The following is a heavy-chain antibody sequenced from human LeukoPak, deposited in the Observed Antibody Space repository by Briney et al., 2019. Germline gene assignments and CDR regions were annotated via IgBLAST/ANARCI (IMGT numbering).Heavy chain of an antibody. CDR1: GGSVSSGSYY. D-gene: IGHD6-13*01. J-gene: IGHJ6*04. V-gene: IGHV4-61*01. Sequence: SETLSLTCTVSGGSVSSGSYYWSWIRQPPEKGLEWIGYIYYSGSTNYNPSLKSRVTISVDTSKNQFSLKLSSVTAADTAVYYCARSAAAGYYYGMDVWGKGTTVTVSS. CDR2: IYYSGST. CDR3: ARSAAAGYYYGMDV.